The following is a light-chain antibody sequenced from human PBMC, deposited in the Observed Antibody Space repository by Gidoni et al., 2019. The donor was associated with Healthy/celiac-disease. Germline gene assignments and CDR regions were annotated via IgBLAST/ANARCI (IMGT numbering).Light chain of an antibody. V-gene: IGKV3-20*01. CDR2: GAS. J-gene: IGKJ4*01. CDR3: QQDGSSPWT. Sequence: EIALTRSPGTLSLSPGDRATLSCRASQSVSSSYLAWYQQKPGQAPRLLIYGASSRATGIPDRFSGSGSGTDFTLTISRLEPEDVAVYYCQQDGSSPWTFGGGTKVEIK. CDR1: QSVSSSY.